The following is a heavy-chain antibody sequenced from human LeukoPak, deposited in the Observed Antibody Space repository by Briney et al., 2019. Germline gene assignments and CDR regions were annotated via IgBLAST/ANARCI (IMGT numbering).Heavy chain of an antibody. CDR2: INPNSGGT. V-gene: IGHV1-2*02. CDR1: GYTFTGYY. CDR3: ARDRAPYYYDSSAYYFDY. Sequence: ASVKVSCKASGYTFTGYYMHWVRQAPGQGLEWMGWINPNSGGTNYAQKFQGRVTMTRDTSISTAYMELSRLRSDDTAVYYCARDRAPYYYDSSAYYFDYWGQGTLSPSPQ. J-gene: IGHJ4*02. D-gene: IGHD3-22*01.